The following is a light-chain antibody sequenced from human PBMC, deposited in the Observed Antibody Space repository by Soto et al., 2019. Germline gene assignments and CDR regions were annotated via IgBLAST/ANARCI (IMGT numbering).Light chain of an antibody. V-gene: IGKV3D-15*01. Sequence: EIGVTQSPGTVSLYAGERATXSCRASQTVSSNYLAWCQQRPGQAHRLLIYGASTRATGITDRLSGSGSGTEFTLTISSLQSEDFAVYYCQQYNKLPFAFGQGTRVEIK. J-gene: IGKJ5*01. CDR2: GAS. CDR3: QQYNKLPFA. CDR1: QTVSSN.